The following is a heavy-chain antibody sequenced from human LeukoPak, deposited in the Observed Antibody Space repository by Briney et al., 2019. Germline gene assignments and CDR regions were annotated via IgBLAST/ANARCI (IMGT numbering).Heavy chain of an antibody. J-gene: IGHJ4*02. CDR3: ARQVGHWLTH. V-gene: IGHV5-51*01. D-gene: IGHD6-19*01. Sequence: GESLKIFCKGSGYSFNTYWIGWVRQMPGKGLECMGIIYPGDSEVRYSPSFQGQVTISADKSISTAYLQWSSLKASDSAMYYCARQVGHWLTHWGQGTLVTVSS. CDR2: IYPGDSEV. CDR1: GYSFNTYW.